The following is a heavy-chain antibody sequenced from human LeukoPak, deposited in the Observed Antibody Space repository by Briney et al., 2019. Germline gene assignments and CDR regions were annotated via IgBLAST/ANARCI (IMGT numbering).Heavy chain of an antibody. CDR1: GYTFTAYH. Sequence: ASVKVSCKPSGYTFTAYHMHWVRQAPGPGLEWMGRIIPNSGATNYAQNFQDRVTLTRDTSISTAYMELSRLRPDDTAVYFCARGISGGFDIWGQGTMVTVSS. CDR2: IIPNSGAT. D-gene: IGHD2-21*01. V-gene: IGHV1-2*06. CDR3: ARGISGGFDI. J-gene: IGHJ3*02.